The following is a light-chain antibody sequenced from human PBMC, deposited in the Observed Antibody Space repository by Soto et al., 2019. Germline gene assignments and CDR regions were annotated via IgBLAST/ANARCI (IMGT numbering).Light chain of an antibody. V-gene: IGLV2-8*01. J-gene: IGLJ3*02. Sequence: QSALTQPPSASGSPGQSAAISCTGTSSDVGDYNFVSWYQQHPGKAPKLIIYEVTKRPSGVPDRFSGSKSGNTASLTVSGLQTDDEADYYCSSFAGSNTLVFGGGTKLTVL. CDR3: SSFAGSNTLV. CDR1: SSDVGDYNF. CDR2: EVT.